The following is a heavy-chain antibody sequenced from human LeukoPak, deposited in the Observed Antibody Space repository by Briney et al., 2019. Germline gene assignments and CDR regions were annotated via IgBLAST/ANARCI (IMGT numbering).Heavy chain of an antibody. V-gene: IGHV4-59*08. D-gene: IGHD3-9*01. CDR2: IYYSGST. CDR3: ARTGLRYFDWLPSD. CDR1: GGSISSYY. J-gene: IGHJ4*02. Sequence: SETLSLTCTVSGGSISSYYWSWIRQPPGKGLEWIGYIYYSGSTNYNPSLKSRVTISVDTSKNQFSLKLSSVTAADMAVYYCARTGLRYFDWLPSDWGQGTLVTVSS.